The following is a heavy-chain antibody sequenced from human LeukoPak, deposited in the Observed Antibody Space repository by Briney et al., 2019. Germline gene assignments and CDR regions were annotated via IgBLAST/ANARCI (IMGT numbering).Heavy chain of an antibody. CDR1: GGSISSGDYY. CDR3: ARHTIVVASFDY. Sequence: PSETLSLTCTVSGGSISSGDYYWSWIRQPPGKGLEWIGYIYYSGSTNYNPSLKSRVTISVDTSKNQFSLKLSSVTAADTAVYYCARHTIVVASFDYWGQGTLVTVSS. V-gene: IGHV4-30-4*01. CDR2: IYYSGST. D-gene: IGHD3-22*01. J-gene: IGHJ4*02.